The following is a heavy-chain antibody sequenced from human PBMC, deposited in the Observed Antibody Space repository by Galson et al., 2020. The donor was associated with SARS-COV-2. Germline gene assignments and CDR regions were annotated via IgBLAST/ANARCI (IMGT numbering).Heavy chain of an antibody. Sequence: SLRLSCAASGFTFSDCSMNWVRQAPGKGLEWVSSISSSSGHIYYADAVQGRFTISRDNAKNSLYLQMNSLRAQDTAVYYCTRGTRMPMADISGFDSWGKGNLVTVAA. CDR3: TRGTRMPMADISGFDS. D-gene: IGHD3-9*01. V-gene: IGHV3-21*01. CDR1: GFTFSDCS. CDR2: ISSSSGHI. J-gene: IGHJ4*02.